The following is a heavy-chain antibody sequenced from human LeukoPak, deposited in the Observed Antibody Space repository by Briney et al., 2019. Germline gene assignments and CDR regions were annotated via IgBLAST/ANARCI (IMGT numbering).Heavy chain of an antibody. V-gene: IGHV3-48*01. CDR2: ISSSSSTI. CDR1: GFTFSSYS. Sequence: PGGSLRLSCAASGFTFSSYSMNWVRQAPGKGLEWVSYISSSSSTIYYADSVKGRFTISRDNSKNTLYLQMNSLRAEDTAVYYCAKARYYDSSGYLWYFDYWGQGTLVTVSS. D-gene: IGHD3-22*01. CDR3: AKARYYDSSGYLWYFDY. J-gene: IGHJ4*02.